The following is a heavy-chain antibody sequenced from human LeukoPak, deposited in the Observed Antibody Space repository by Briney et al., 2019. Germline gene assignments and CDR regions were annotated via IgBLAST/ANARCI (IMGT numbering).Heavy chain of an antibody. CDR1: GFTFSSYA. V-gene: IGHV3-30-3*01. CDR2: ISYDGSNK. Sequence: GRSLRLSCAASGFTFSSYAMHWVRQAPGKGLEWVAVISYDGSNKYYADSVKGRFTISRGNSKNTLYLQMNSLRAEDTAVYYCARGYIGRASAWFDPWGQGTLVTVSS. J-gene: IGHJ5*02. CDR3: ARGYIGRASAWFDP. D-gene: IGHD5-18*01.